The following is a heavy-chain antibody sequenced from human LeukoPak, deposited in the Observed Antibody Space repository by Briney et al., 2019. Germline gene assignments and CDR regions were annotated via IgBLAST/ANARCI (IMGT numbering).Heavy chain of an antibody. J-gene: IGHJ3*01. CDR3: VKTGRVNIGGFYF. CDR2: ISWNSVSI. Sequence: GRSLRLSCAASGFTFQVSAMHWVRQRPGQGLELVSSISWNSVSIYYADSVKGRFSISRDNAKNSLYLQMNSLRSEDTALNYLVKTGRVNIGGFYFWGQGTRVTVSS. CDR1: GFTFQVSA. D-gene: IGHD4-23*01. V-gene: IGHV3-9*01.